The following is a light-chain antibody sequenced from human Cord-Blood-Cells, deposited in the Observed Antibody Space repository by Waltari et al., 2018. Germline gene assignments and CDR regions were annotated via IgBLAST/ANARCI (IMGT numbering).Light chain of an antibody. Sequence: QSALPQPAPVSGSPGQSIPISCPGTSTDVGRYNLVSWYQQHTGKAPKLMIYEGSKRPSGVSNRFSGSKSGNTASLTISGLQAEDEADYYCCSYAGSVVFGGGTKLTVL. V-gene: IGLV2-23*01. CDR1: STDVGRYNL. CDR2: EGS. J-gene: IGLJ2*01. CDR3: CSYAGSVV.